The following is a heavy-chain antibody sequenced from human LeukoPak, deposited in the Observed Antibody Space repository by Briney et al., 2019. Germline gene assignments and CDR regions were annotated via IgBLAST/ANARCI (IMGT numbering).Heavy chain of an antibody. D-gene: IGHD2-15*01. CDR3: VRGYSFGPYGMDV. CDR2: ISDSGGRT. V-gene: IGHV3-64D*09. Sequence: GGSRRLSWSAAGFPFSSYAMHWVRQAPGRGLEYVSAISDSGGRTYYADSVKGRFTISRDNSKHTLYLQMSSLRAEDTAVYFCVRGYSFGPYGMDVWGQGTTVTVSS. CDR1: GFPFSSYA. J-gene: IGHJ6*02.